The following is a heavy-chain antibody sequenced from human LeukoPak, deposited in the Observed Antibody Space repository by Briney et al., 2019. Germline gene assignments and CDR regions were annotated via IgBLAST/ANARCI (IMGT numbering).Heavy chain of an antibody. CDR3: ARNASSLAAGAFDI. Sequence: SETLSLTCTVSGGSISSSSLYWDWIRQPPEKALVWIGTVYYSGSTYYNPSLKSRVTISVDTSKNQFSLKLSSVTAADTAVYYCARNASSLAAGAFDIWGQGTMVTVSS. V-gene: IGHV4-39*01. CDR2: VYYSGST. D-gene: IGHD2-2*01. CDR1: GGSISSSSLY. J-gene: IGHJ3*02.